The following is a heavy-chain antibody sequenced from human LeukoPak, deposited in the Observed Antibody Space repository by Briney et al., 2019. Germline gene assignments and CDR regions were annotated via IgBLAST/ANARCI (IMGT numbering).Heavy chain of an antibody. CDR3: ASQRYCSGGSCYSGIDY. CDR1: GFTFDDYA. CDR2: ISSSSSYI. J-gene: IGHJ4*02. D-gene: IGHD2-15*01. V-gene: IGHV3-21*01. Sequence: GGSLRLSCAASGFTFDDYAMHWVRQAPGKGLEWVSSISSSSSYIYYADSVKGRFTISRDNAKNSLYLQMNSLRAEDTAVYYCASQRYCSGGSCYSGIDYWGQGTLVTVSS.